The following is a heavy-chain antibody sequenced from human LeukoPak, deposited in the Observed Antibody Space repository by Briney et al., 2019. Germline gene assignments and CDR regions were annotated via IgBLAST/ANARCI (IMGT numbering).Heavy chain of an antibody. CDR1: DSFISSYY. Sequence: SETLSLTCTGSDSFISSYYWSWIRQPPGKGLEWIGYIYYRDSTNYNPSLKRRVTISLDTSKNPFSLSLSSVTASDTALYYCAGPTVTLDAFDIWGQGTMVTVSS. D-gene: IGHD4-17*01. CDR3: AGPTVTLDAFDI. J-gene: IGHJ3*02. CDR2: IYYRDST. V-gene: IGHV4-59*08.